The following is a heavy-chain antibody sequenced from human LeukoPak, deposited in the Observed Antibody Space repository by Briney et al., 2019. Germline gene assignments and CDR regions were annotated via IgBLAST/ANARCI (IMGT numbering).Heavy chain of an antibody. Sequence: SETLSLTCTVSGGSISSSSYYWGWIRQPPGKGLEWIGSIYYSGSTYYNPSLKSRVTISVDTSKNQFSLKLSSVTAADTAVYYCARESPTGDYEDYWGQGTLVTVSS. J-gene: IGHJ4*02. CDR3: ARESPTGDYEDY. D-gene: IGHD4-17*01. CDR2: IYYSGST. CDR1: GGSISSSSYY. V-gene: IGHV4-39*07.